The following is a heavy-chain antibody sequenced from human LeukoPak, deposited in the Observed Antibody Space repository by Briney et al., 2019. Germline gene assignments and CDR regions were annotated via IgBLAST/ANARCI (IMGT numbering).Heavy chain of an antibody. J-gene: IGHJ6*03. D-gene: IGHD2-8*01. V-gene: IGHV3-21*04. Sequence: GGSLRLSCAASGFTFSSYSMNWVRQAPGKGLEWVSSISPSSSFMHYADSIKGRFTISRDNAENSLYLQMNSLRAEDTALYYCARAPGVNYYYYMDVWGKGTTVTVSS. CDR1: GFTFSSYS. CDR2: ISPSSSFM. CDR3: ARAPGVNYYYYMDV.